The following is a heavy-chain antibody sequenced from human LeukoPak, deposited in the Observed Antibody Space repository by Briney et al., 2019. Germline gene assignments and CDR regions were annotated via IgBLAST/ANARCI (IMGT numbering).Heavy chain of an antibody. CDR2: ISGSGGTI. Sequence: GGSLRLSCAASGFTFSDYYMNWVRQAPGKGLEWVSTISGSGGTIYYADSVKGRFTISRDNSKNTLYLQINSLRVEDTAVYYCANADLDWGQGTLVTVSS. J-gene: IGHJ4*02. CDR1: GFTFSDYY. V-gene: IGHV3-23*01. CDR3: ANADLD.